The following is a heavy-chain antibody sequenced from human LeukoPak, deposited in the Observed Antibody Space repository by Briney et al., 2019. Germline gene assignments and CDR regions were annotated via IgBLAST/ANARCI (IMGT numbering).Heavy chain of an antibody. V-gene: IGHV1-8*01. CDR1: GYTFTSYD. Sequence: ASVKVSCKASGYTFTSYDINWVRQATGQGLEWMGWMNPNSGNTGYAQKFQGRVTMTRNTSISTAYMELSSLRSKDTAVYYCARERGYCSSTSCYTRWFDPWGQGTLVTVSS. D-gene: IGHD2-2*02. J-gene: IGHJ5*02. CDR3: ARERGYCSSTSCYTRWFDP. CDR2: MNPNSGNT.